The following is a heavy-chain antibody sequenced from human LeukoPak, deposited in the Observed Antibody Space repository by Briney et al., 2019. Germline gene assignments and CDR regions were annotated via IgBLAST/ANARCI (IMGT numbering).Heavy chain of an antibody. CDR3: ARDEAGARAWNTYYDFWSGYYGFDY. CDR2: ISSSSSTI. Sequence: GTSLRLSCAASGFTFSSYSMNWVRQAPGKGLEWVSYISSSSSTIYYADSVKGRFTISRDNAKNSLYLQMNSLRDEDTAVYYCARDEAGARAWNTYYDFWSGYYGFDYWGQGTLVTVSS. D-gene: IGHD3-3*01. V-gene: IGHV3-48*02. J-gene: IGHJ4*02. CDR1: GFTFSSYS.